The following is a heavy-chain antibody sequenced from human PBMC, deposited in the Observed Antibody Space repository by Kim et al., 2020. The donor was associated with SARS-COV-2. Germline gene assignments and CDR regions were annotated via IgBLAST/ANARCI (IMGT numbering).Heavy chain of an antibody. J-gene: IGHJ4*01. V-gene: IGHV3-23*01. CDR3: AKPYSGSYGRGLYYFDY. D-gene: IGHD1-26*01. Sequence: GGSLRLSCAASGFTFNIYGMGWVRQAPGKGLEWVSTVTSIGELYYADAVKGRFTISRDNSKNTLYLEMNSLRAEDTALYYCAKPYSGSYGRGLYYFDYWG. CDR1: GFTFNIYG. CDR2: VTSIGEL.